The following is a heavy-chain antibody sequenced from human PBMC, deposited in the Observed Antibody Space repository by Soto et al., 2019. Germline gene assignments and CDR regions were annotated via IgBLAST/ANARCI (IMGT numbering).Heavy chain of an antibody. CDR2: ISGSGGST. CDR3: AKDLFIVVVPAAAPPNWFDP. Sequence: EVQLLESGGGLVQPGGSLRLSCAASGFTFSSYAMSWVRQAPGKGLEWVSAISGSGGSTYYADSVKGRFTISRDNSKNTLYLQMNSLRAEDTAVYYCAKDLFIVVVPAAAPPNWFDPWGQGTLVTVSS. D-gene: IGHD2-2*01. J-gene: IGHJ5*02. V-gene: IGHV3-23*01. CDR1: GFTFSSYA.